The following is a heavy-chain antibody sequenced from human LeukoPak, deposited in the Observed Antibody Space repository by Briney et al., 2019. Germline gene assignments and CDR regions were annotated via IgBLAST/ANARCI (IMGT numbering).Heavy chain of an antibody. J-gene: IGHJ6*03. Sequence: ASVKVSCKASGYTFTDYYMHWVRQAPGQGLEWMGWINPHSGGTDHAQKFQGRVTMTRDTSISTAYMELSRLRSDDTAVYYCARGGPRGYSYGYLYYYYMGVWGKGTTVTISS. CDR3: ARGGPRGYSYGYLYYYYMGV. CDR1: GYTFTDYY. D-gene: IGHD5-18*01. CDR2: INPHSGGT. V-gene: IGHV1-2*02.